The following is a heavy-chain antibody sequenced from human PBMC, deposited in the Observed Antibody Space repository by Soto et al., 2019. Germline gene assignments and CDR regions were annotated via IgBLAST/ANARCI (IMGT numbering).Heavy chain of an antibody. CDR2: ISGSGGST. J-gene: IGHJ4*02. CDR1: GFTFSSYA. Sequence: VGSLRLSCAASGFTFSSYAMSWVRQAPGKGLEWVSAISGSGGSTYYADSVKGRLTISRDNSKNTLYLQMNSLRAEDTAVYYCAKDAAMVLYYFDYWGQGTLVTVSS. CDR3: AKDAAMVLYYFDY. V-gene: IGHV3-23*01. D-gene: IGHD5-18*01.